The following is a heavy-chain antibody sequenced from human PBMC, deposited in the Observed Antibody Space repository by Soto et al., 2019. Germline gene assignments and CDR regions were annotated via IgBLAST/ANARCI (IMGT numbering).Heavy chain of an antibody. D-gene: IGHD3-3*01. J-gene: IGHJ6*02. Sequence: GGSLRLSCAASGFTFSSYGMHWVRQAPGKGLEWVAVIWYDGSNKYYADSVKGRFTISRDNSKNTLYLQMNSLRAEDTAVYYCARGQDNYDFWSGYFDYYYYGMDVWGQGTTVTVSS. CDR1: GFTFSSYG. V-gene: IGHV3-33*01. CDR3: ARGQDNYDFWSGYFDYYYYGMDV. CDR2: IWYDGSNK.